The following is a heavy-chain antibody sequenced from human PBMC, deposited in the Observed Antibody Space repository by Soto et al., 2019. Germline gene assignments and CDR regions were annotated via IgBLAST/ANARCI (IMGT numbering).Heavy chain of an antibody. CDR3: ASDIFKTGATGVFDI. V-gene: IGHV3-66*01. CDR1: GFTVSGNY. D-gene: IGHD1-1*01. CDR2: IYAAGST. J-gene: IGHJ3*02. Sequence: EVQLVESGGGLVQPGGSLRLSCAASGFTVSGNYMSWVRQAPGQGLEWASVIYAAGSTYYIDSVNGRFTISRDNSKNTLYLQMNSLRAEDTAVYYCASDIFKTGATGVFDIWGQGTRVTVSS.